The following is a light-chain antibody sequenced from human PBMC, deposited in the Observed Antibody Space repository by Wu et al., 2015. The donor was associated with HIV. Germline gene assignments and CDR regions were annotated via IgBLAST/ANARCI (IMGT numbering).Light chain of an antibody. CDR1: QGISSY. CDR2: GAF. Sequence: DIQLTQSPSFLSASVGDRVTISCRASQGISSYLAWYQQKPGKAPKLLIYGAFTLHSGVPSRFSGSGSETEFTLTISSLQSDDFATYYCQQYNMYPWTFGQGTKIDIK. CDR3: QQYNMYPWT. J-gene: IGKJ1*01. V-gene: IGKV1-9*01.